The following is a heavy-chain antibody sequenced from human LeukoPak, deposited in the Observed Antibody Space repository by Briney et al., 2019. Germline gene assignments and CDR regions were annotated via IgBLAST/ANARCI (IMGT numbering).Heavy chain of an antibody. D-gene: IGHD3-16*01. J-gene: IGHJ4*02. CDR1: GYTFTGYY. Sequence: ASVKVSCKASGYTFTGYYVHWVRQAPGQGLEWMGWINPNSGGTNYAQKFQGWVTMTRDTSISTAYMELSRLRSDDTAVYYCAREAEGGYFDYWGQGTLVTVSS. CDR3: AREAEGGYFDY. CDR2: INPNSGGT. V-gene: IGHV1-2*04.